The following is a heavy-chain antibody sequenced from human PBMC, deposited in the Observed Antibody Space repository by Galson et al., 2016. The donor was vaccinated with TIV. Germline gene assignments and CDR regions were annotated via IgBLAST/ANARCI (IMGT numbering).Heavy chain of an antibody. V-gene: IGHV1-2*02. J-gene: IGHJ6*02. CDR1: GYPFSAYY. Sequence: SVKVSCKASGYPFSAYYIHWVRQAPGQGLEWMGLINPYSADTNYAQSFQGRVSMTSDTSINTAYMELSRLRPDDTAIFFCARGFNYGFDFYYGMDVGGLRTLVT. CDR2: INPYSADT. CDR3: ARGFNYGFDFYYGMDV. D-gene: IGHD5-18*01.